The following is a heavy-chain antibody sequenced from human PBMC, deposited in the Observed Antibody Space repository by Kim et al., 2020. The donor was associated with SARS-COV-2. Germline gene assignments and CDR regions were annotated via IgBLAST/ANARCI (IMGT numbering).Heavy chain of an antibody. J-gene: IGHJ4*02. CDR3: AGEEDSGSPDY. V-gene: IGHV1-18*01. CDR2: NT. Sequence: NTNYARKVPGRVTMTTDTSTSTAYMELRSLRSDDTAIYYCAGEEDSGSPDYWGQGTLVTVSS. D-gene: IGHD3-10*01.